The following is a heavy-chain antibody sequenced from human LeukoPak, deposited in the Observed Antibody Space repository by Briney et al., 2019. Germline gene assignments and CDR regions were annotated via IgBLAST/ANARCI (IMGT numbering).Heavy chain of an antibody. J-gene: IGHJ1*01. V-gene: IGHV1-18*01. D-gene: IGHD2-15*01. CDR1: GYTFTSYG. CDR3: ARALRYCSGGSCYGYFQH. Sequence: ASVKVSCKASGYTFTSYGISWVRQAPGQGLEWMGWISAYNGNTNYAQKLQGRVTMTTDTSTSTAYMELRSLRFDDTAVYYCARALRYCSGGSCYGYFQHWGQGTLVTVSS. CDR2: ISAYNGNT.